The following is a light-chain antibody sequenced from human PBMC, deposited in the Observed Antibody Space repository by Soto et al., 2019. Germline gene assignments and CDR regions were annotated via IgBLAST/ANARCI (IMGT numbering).Light chain of an antibody. Sequence: EIVLTHSPGTLSLSPGEAAALSWSASQSVAGSSLAWYQQKPGPAPRLPIYGASSRATGLPDRVGGRGSGTDFTLTIRRLEPEDFAVYYCQQYVSSPPITFGQGTRLEIK. CDR2: GAS. CDR1: QSVAGSS. CDR3: QQYVSSPPIT. V-gene: IGKV3-20*01. J-gene: IGKJ5*01.